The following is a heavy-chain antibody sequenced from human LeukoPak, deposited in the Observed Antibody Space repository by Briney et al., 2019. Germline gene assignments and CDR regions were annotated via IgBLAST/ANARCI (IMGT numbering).Heavy chain of an antibody. J-gene: IGHJ6*02. CDR2: FDPEDGET. CDR1: GYTFTSYY. Sequence: AASVKVSCKASGYTFTSYYMHWVRQAPGKGLEWMGGFDPEDGETIYAQKFQGRVTMTEDTSTDTAYMELSSLRSEDTAVYYCATSKKKYDFWSGYSVTGYYYYYGMDIWGQGTTVTVSS. D-gene: IGHD3-3*01. CDR3: ATSKKKYDFWSGYSVTGYYYYYGMDI. V-gene: IGHV1-24*01.